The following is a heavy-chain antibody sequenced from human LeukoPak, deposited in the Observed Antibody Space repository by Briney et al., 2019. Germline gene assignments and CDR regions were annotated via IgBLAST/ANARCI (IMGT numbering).Heavy chain of an antibody. V-gene: IGHV3-15*05. D-gene: IGHD6-6*01. CDR3: TSYTISSGFP. J-gene: IGHJ5*02. Sequence: GGSLRLSCAPSGFTFSNAWMSWVRQTPGKGLEWVGRIKSKTDGGTTDYAAPVKGRFTISRDDSENTLFLQMNSLTTEDTAVYYCTSYTISSGFPWGQGTLVTVSS. CDR1: GFTFSNAW. CDR2: IKSKTDGGTT.